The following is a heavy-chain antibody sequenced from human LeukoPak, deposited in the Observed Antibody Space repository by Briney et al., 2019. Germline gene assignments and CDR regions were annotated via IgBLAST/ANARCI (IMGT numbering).Heavy chain of an antibody. J-gene: IGHJ6*02. D-gene: IGHD3-3*01. CDR3: ARGQRFLEWLFRGSDYYYCYYGMDV. Sequence: ASVKVSCKASGYTFTSYDINWVRQATGQGLEWMGWMNPNSGNTGYAQKFQGRVTMTRNTSISTAYMELSSLRSEDTAVYYCARGQRFLEWLFRGSDYYYCYYGMDVWGQGTTVTVSS. CDR1: GYTFTSYD. CDR2: MNPNSGNT. V-gene: IGHV1-8*01.